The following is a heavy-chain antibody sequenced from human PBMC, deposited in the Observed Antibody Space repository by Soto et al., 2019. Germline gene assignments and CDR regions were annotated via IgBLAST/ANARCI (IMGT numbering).Heavy chain of an antibody. CDR2: ISGSGGST. CDR1: GFTFSSYA. J-gene: IGHJ6*02. V-gene: IGHV3-23*01. Sequence: GGSLRLSCAASGFTFSSYAMSWVRQAPGKGLEWVSAISGSGGSTYYADSVKGRFTISRDNSKNTLYLQMNSLRAEDTAVYYCAKGEFDWLFLNYDMVVWGQGTTVTVFS. CDR3: AKGEFDWLFLNYDMVV. D-gene: IGHD3-9*01.